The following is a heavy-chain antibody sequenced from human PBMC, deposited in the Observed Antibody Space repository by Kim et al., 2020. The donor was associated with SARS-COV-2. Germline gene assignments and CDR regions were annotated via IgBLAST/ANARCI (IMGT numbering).Heavy chain of an antibody. Sequence: SETLSLTCTVSGGSISSGSYYWSWIRQPAGKGLEWIGRIYTSGSTNYNPSLKSRVTISVDTSKNQFSLKLSSVTAADTAVYYCARVGIGPYGSGSYYIGDYFDYWGQGTLVTVSS. CDR2: IYTSGST. D-gene: IGHD3-10*01. CDR3: ARVGIGPYGSGSYYIGDYFDY. V-gene: IGHV4-61*02. J-gene: IGHJ4*02. CDR1: GGSISSGSYY.